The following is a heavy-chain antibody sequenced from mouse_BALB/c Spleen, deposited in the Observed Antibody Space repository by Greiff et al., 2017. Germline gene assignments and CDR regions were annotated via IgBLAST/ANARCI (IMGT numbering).Heavy chain of an antibody. D-gene: IGHD1-1*01. CDR2: ISYSGST. CDR3: ARSYYYGSSSPWFAY. CDR1: GDSITSGY. J-gene: IGHJ3*01. Sequence: VQLKESGPSLVKPSHTLSLTCSVTGDSITSGYWNWIRKFPGNKLEYMGYISYSGSTYYNPSLKSRISITRDTSKNQYYLQLNSVTTEDTATYYCARSYYYGSSSPWFAYWGQGTLVTVSA. V-gene: IGHV3-8*02.